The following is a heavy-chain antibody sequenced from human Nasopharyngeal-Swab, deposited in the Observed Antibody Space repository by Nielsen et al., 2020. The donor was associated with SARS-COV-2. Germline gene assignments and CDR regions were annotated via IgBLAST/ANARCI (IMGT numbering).Heavy chain of an antibody. J-gene: IGHJ4*02. Sequence: GGSLRLSCSASGFNFTSYAIHCVRQPPGKGLEWVAVVSYDGTNTFYADSVKGRFAISRDNSKSTVSLQMNSLRSEDTVVYYCAKDRGGRSLDSWGQGTLVTVSS. CDR3: AKDRGGRSLDS. D-gene: IGHD3-16*01. CDR2: VSYDGTNT. V-gene: IGHV3-30-3*02. CDR1: GFNFTSYA.